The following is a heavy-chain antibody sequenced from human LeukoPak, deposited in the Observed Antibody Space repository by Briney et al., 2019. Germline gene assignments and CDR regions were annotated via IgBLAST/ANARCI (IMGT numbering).Heavy chain of an antibody. CDR3: ATELRWKDH. J-gene: IGHJ4*02. V-gene: IGHV1-8*01. D-gene: IGHD4-23*01. CDR2: MKPNSGNT. Sequence: ASVKVSCKASGYTFTNYDINWVRQATGQGLEWMGYMKPNSGNTGYAQKFQGRVIMTRDTSISTAYMELSSLTSEDTAVYYCATELRWKDHWGQGPLVTVSS. CDR1: GYTFTNYD.